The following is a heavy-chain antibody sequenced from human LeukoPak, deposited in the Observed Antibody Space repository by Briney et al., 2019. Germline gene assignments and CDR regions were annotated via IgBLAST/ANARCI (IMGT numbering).Heavy chain of an antibody. J-gene: IGHJ4*02. CDR2: ISYDGSNK. CDR1: AFTFNNYA. V-gene: IGHV3-30-3*01. D-gene: IGHD2/OR15-2a*01. Sequence: GGSLRLSCAASAFTFNNYAMHWVRQAPGKGLEWVAVISYDGSNKYYADSVKGRFTISRDNSNNTLYLQMNSLRTEDTAVYYCARDRTNPRIIDYWGQGALVTVSS. CDR3: ARDRTNPRIIDY.